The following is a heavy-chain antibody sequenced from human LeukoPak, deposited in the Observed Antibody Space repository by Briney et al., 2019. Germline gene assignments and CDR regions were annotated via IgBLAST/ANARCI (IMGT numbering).Heavy chain of an antibody. CDR1: GVSLSSGSYD. CDR3: ARVPITYYYYGMDV. Sequence: SETLSLTCTVSGVSLSSGSYDWGWIRQPPGKGLEWIGYIYYSGSTNYNPSLKSRVTMSVDTSKNQFSLKLSSVTAADTAVYYCARVPITYYYYGMDVWGKGTTVTVSS. J-gene: IGHJ6*04. V-gene: IGHV4-61*01. D-gene: IGHD3-10*01. CDR2: IYYSGST.